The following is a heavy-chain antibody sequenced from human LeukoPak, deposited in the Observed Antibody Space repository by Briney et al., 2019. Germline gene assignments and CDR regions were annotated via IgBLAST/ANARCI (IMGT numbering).Heavy chain of an antibody. CDR2: INPNSGGT. D-gene: IGHD5-18*01. V-gene: IGHV1-2*02. CDR3: ARGQNTAMVYDAFDI. CDR1: GYTFTGYY. Sequence: ASVKVSCKASGYTFTGYYMHWVRQAPGQGLEWMGWINPNSGGTNYAQKFQGRVTITADESTSTAYMELSSLRSEDTAVYYCARGQNTAMVYDAFDIWGQGTMVTVSS. J-gene: IGHJ3*02.